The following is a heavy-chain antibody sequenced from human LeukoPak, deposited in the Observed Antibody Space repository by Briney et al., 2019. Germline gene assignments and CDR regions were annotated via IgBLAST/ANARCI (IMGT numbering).Heavy chain of an antibody. Sequence: GRSLRLSCAASGFTFSSYGMHWVRQAPGKGLEWVGFIRSKAYGGTTEYAASVKGRFTISRDDSKSIAYLQMNSLKTEDTAVYYRTLANVDDFWSGYYPGAFDIWGQGTMVTVSS. V-gene: IGHV3-49*04. CDR1: GFTFSSYG. CDR3: TLANVDDFWSGYYPGAFDI. CDR2: IRSKAYGGTT. J-gene: IGHJ3*02. D-gene: IGHD3-3*01.